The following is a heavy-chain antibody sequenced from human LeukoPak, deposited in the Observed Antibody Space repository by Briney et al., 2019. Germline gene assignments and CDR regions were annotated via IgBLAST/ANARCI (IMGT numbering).Heavy chain of an antibody. J-gene: IGHJ4*02. D-gene: IGHD1-26*01. CDR1: GVSISSHY. CDR3: AAGGTWVGATTLYDF. Sequence: SETLSLTCTVSGVSISSHYWSWIRQPPGKGLEWIGYVNNSGDTNYNPSLKSRVTMSIDTSKNQFSLKLSSVAAAETAVYYCAAGGTWVGATTLYDFWGQGTLVTVSS. V-gene: IGHV4-59*11. CDR2: VNNSGDT.